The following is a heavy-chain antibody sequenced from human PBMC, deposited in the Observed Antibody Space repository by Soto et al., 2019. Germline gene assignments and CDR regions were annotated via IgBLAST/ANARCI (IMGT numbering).Heavy chain of an antibody. CDR2: ISYDGSNK. J-gene: IGHJ4*02. V-gene: IGHV3-30-3*01. D-gene: IGHD3-3*01. Sequence: GGSLRLSCAASGFTFSSYAMHWVRQAPGKGLEWVAVISYDGSNKYYADSVKGRFTISRDNSKNTLYLQMNSLRAEDTAVYYCARDGKRYYDFWSGYYGYWGQGTLVTVSS. CDR1: GFTFSSYA. CDR3: ARDGKRYYDFWSGYYGY.